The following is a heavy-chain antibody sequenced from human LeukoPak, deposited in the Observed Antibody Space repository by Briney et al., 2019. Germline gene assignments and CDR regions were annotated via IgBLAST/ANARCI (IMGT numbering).Heavy chain of an antibody. CDR3: TTDRGYLNWFDP. Sequence: PGGSLRLSCAASGFTLSNAWMSWVRQAPGKGLEWVGRIKSKTDGGTTDYAAPVKGRFTISRDDSKNTLYLQMNSLKTEDTAVYYCTTDRGYLNWFDPWGQGTLVTVSS. CDR2: IKSKTDGGTT. CDR1: GFTLSNAW. J-gene: IGHJ5*02. D-gene: IGHD5-18*01. V-gene: IGHV3-15*01.